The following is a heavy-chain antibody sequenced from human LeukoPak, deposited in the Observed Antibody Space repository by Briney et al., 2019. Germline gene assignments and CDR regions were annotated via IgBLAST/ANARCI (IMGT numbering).Heavy chain of an antibody. J-gene: IGHJ4*02. Sequence: VPPGGSLRLSRAASGFPFSNDAMPWGRPGPGEGLEYFSAIGSNGGTTHYGNSVKGRFTISRDNSKNTLYLQMGSLRAEDMAVYFCARSSGYGYYFDYWGQGTLVTVSS. D-gene: IGHD3-22*01. CDR1: GFPFSNDA. CDR3: ARSSGYGYYFDY. V-gene: IGHV3-64*01. CDR2: IGSNGGTT.